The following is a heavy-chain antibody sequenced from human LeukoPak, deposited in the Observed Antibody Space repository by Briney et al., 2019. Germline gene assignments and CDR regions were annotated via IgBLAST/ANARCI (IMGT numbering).Heavy chain of an antibody. J-gene: IGHJ4*02. CDR1: GFSLSTSGVG. Sequence: SGPTLVNPTQTLTLTCTFSGFSLSTSGVGVGWIRQPPGKALEWLALIYWDDDKRYSPSLKSRLTITKDTSKNQVVLTMTNMDPVDTATYYCAHTGGYDFWSGGVDFDYWGQGTLVTVSS. D-gene: IGHD3-3*01. CDR3: AHTGGYDFWSGGVDFDY. CDR2: IYWDDDK. V-gene: IGHV2-5*02.